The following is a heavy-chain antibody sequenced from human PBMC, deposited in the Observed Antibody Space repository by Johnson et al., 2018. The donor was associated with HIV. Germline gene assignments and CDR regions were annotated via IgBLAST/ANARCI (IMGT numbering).Heavy chain of an antibody. V-gene: IGHV3-30*02. CDR2: IRYDGSNK. Sequence: QVQLVESGGGLVQPGGSLRLSCAASGLTVSTNDINWVSQAPGKGLEWVAFIRYDGSNKYYADSVKGRFTISRDNSQNTLSLQMNSLKTQDTAVYYCATDLDVLLWFGDAFDVWGQGTMVTISS. CDR3: ATDLDVLLWFGDAFDV. CDR1: GLTVSTND. D-gene: IGHD3-10*01. J-gene: IGHJ3*01.